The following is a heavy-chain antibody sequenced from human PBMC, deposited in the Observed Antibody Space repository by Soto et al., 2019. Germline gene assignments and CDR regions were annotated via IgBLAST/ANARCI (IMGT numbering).Heavy chain of an antibody. J-gene: IGHJ6*02. V-gene: IGHV3-11*01. D-gene: IGHD5-18*01. CDR1: GFTFSDYY. CDR3: ARAGGSYGYFYYYGMDV. CDR2: ISSSGSTI. Sequence: GGSLRLSCAAAGFTFSDYYMSWIRQAPGKGLEWVAYISSSGSTIYYADSVKGRFTISSDNAKNSLYLQMNSLRAEDTAVYYCARAGGSYGYFYYYGMDVWGQGTTVTVSS.